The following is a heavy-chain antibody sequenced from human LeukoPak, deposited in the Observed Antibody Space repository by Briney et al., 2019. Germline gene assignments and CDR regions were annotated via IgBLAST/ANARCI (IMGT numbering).Heavy chain of an antibody. CDR3: ARDIRIVVVPAAINSYFDY. V-gene: IGHV1-2*02. Sequence: ASVKVSCKASGYTFTGYYMHWVRQAPGQGLEWMGWINPNSGGTNYAQKFQGRVTMTRDTSISTAYMELGRLRSDDTAVYYCARDIRIVVVPAAINSYFDYWGQGTLVTVSS. CDR1: GYTFTGYY. J-gene: IGHJ4*02. CDR2: INPNSGGT. D-gene: IGHD2-2*01.